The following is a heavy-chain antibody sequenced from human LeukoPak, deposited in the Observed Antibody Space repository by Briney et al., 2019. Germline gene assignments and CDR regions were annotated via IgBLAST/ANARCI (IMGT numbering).Heavy chain of an antibody. D-gene: IGHD3-3*01. Sequence: SVKVSCKASGGTFSSYAISWVRQAPGQGLEWMGWIIPILGIANYAQKFQGRVTITADKSTSTAYMELSSLRSDDTAVYYCAREGDTYYDFWSGYYSRNYNWFDPWGQGTLVTVSS. V-gene: IGHV1-69*10. J-gene: IGHJ5*02. CDR2: IIPILGIA. CDR1: GGTFSSYA. CDR3: AREGDTYYDFWSGYYSRNYNWFDP.